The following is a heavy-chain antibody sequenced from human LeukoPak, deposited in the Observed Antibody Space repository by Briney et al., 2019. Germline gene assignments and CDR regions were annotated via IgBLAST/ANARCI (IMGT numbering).Heavy chain of an antibody. J-gene: IGHJ6*03. CDR2: ISSSGRTI. CDR1: DFTFSRHS. CDR3: ASRTGTTGYHYYMDA. D-gene: IGHD1-7*01. V-gene: IGHV3-48*04. Sequence: GGSLRLSCAASDFTFSRHSMNWVRQPPGKGLEWVSYISSSGRTIYYADSVRGRFTISRGNGKNSVDLQMDSLRAEDTAIYYCASRTGTTGYHYYMDAWGKGTTVTVSS.